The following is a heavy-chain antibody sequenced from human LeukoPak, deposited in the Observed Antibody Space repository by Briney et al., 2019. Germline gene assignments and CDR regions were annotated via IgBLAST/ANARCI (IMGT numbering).Heavy chain of an antibody. CDR1: GGSISSGDYY. J-gene: IGHJ4*02. Sequence: SETLSLTCTVSGGSISSGDYYWSWIRQPPGKGLEWIGYIYYSGGTYYNPSLKSRVTISVDTSKNQFSLKLSSVTAADTAVYYCARSITMVRGLRKNFDYWGQGTLVTVSS. V-gene: IGHV4-30-4*01. D-gene: IGHD3-10*01. CDR2: IYYSGGT. CDR3: ARSITMVRGLRKNFDY.